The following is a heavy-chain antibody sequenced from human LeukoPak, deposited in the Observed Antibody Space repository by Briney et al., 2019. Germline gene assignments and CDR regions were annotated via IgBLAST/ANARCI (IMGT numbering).Heavy chain of an antibody. J-gene: IGHJ4*02. CDR2: IYHSGST. Sequence: PSETLSLTCTVSNYSISSGYYWGWIRQPPGKGLEWIGSIYHSGSTYYNPSLKSRVIISVDTSKNQFSLSLSSATAADTAVYYCARVWTGYPGHFWGQGILVTVSS. CDR1: NYSISSGYY. V-gene: IGHV4-38-2*02. D-gene: IGHD3/OR15-3a*01. CDR3: ARVWTGYPGHF.